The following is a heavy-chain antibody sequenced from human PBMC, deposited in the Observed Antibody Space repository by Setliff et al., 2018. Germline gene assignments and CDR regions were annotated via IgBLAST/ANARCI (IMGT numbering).Heavy chain of an antibody. CDR2: VLDTGIT. CDR1: GGSISSSHS. V-gene: IGHV4-59*11. Sequence: SETLSLTCAVSGGSISSSHSWSWIRQPPGKEMEWIGNVLDTGITNYNPSLEGRVTISVDTSKNQFSLSLTSVTAADTALYYCARRHLLSWFDSWGQGHLVTVSS. J-gene: IGHJ5*01. CDR3: ARRHLLSWFDS.